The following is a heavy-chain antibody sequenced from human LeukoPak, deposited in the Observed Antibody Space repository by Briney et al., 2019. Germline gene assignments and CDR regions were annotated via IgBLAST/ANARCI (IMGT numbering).Heavy chain of an antibody. V-gene: IGHV3-23*01. Sequence: GGSLRLSCAASGFTFSSYAMSWVRQAPGKGLEWVSAISGSGGSTYYADSVKGRFTISRDNSENTVYLQMDSLRVEDTALYYCAKMGSTPYYDHFDYFDYWGQGTQVTVSS. J-gene: IGHJ4*02. CDR2: ISGSGGST. CDR1: GFTFSSYA. CDR3: AKMGSTPYYDHFDYFDY. D-gene: IGHD3-16*01.